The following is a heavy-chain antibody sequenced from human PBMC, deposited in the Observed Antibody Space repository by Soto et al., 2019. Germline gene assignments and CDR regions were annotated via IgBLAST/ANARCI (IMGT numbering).Heavy chain of an antibody. J-gene: IGHJ5*01. V-gene: IGHV4-59*12. CDR2: IYSSGNT. Sequence: SETLSLTWAVSCGSISTYYWSLILQPPGKGLEWIGYIYSSGNTNANPALRSRVSMSVDRTKNQFFLNLRSVSAADTAVYFCAREGRLHWFESWGQGTLVTVSS. CDR3: AREGRLHWFES. CDR1: CGSISTYY.